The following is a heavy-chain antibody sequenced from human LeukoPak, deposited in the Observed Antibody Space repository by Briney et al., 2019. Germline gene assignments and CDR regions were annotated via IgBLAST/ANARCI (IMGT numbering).Heavy chain of an antibody. CDR1: GFTFSSYG. D-gene: IGHD2-15*01. CDR2: ISYDGSNK. V-gene: IGHV3-30*18. Sequence: PGGSLRLSCAASGFTFSSYGMPWVRQAPGKGLEWVAVISYDGSNKYYADSVKGRFTISRDNSKNTLYLQMNSLRAEDTAVYYCAKGGVVVAAADLFDYWGQGTLVTVSS. CDR3: AKGGVVVAAADLFDY. J-gene: IGHJ4*02.